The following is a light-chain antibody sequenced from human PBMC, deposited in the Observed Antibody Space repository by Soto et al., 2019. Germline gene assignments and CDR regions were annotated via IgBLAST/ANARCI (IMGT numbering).Light chain of an antibody. J-gene: IGLJ1*01. CDR2: GNS. Sequence: QSVLTQPPSVSGAPGQRVTISCTGSSSNIGAGYDVHWYQKLPGPAPKLLIYGNSNRPSGVPDRFSGSKSGTSASLAITGLQADDEDDYYCQSDDSSLGGYVFGTGNKLTVL. CDR1: SSNIGAGYD. V-gene: IGLV1-40*01. CDR3: QSDDSSLGGYV.